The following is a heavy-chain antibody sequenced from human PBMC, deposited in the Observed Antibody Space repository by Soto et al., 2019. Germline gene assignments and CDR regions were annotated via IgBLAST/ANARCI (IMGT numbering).Heavy chain of an antibody. CDR1: GLTFSSYA. D-gene: IGHD3-10*02. CDR2: LSGSGGST. Sequence: EVQLLESGGGLIQPGGSLRLSCAASGLTFSSYAMSWVRQAPGKGLEWVSALSGSGGSTYYAASVKGRFTISKDNSKNTLYLQMNSLRAEDTGVYYCAKDQLYIRGVIHYWFDPWGQGTLVTVSS. V-gene: IGHV3-23*01. J-gene: IGHJ5*02. CDR3: AKDQLYIRGVIHYWFDP.